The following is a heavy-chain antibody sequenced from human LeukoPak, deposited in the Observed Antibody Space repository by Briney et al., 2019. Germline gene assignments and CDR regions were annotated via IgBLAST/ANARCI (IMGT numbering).Heavy chain of an antibody. CDR3: ARGYCSAGSCTLLDY. Sequence: ASVNVSCKASGYTFTDYYMHWVRQAPGQGLEWMGWINPNSGGTNYAQKFQGRVAMARDTSISTAYLELSRLRSDDTAIYYCARGYCSAGSCTLLDYWGQGTLVTVSS. CDR1: GYTFTDYY. V-gene: IGHV1-2*02. CDR2: INPNSGGT. J-gene: IGHJ4*02. D-gene: IGHD2-15*01.